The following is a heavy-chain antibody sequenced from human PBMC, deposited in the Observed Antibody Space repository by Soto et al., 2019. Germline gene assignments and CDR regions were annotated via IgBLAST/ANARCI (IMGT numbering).Heavy chain of an antibody. J-gene: IGHJ5*02. V-gene: IGHV3-30-3*01. Sequence: PGGSLRLSCAASGFTFSSYAMHWVRQAPGKGLEWVSYITYDRSNIYYSDSVKGRFTISRDNAKNTLYLQMNSLRDEDTAVYYCAASITIFGVVTQHWFDPWGQGTLVTVSS. D-gene: IGHD3-3*01. CDR3: AASITIFGVVTQHWFDP. CDR1: GFTFSSYA. CDR2: ITYDRSNI.